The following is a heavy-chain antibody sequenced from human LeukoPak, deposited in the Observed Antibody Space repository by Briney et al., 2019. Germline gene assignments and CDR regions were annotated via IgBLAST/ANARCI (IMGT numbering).Heavy chain of an antibody. V-gene: IGHV3-30*02. CDR1: GFSLSDYA. D-gene: IGHD1-1*01. Sequence: GGSLRLSCAPSGFSLSDYAIYWVRQTPGRGLEWVAFIRYDGSHKIYADSVKGRFTISRDNSNNTVYLQMTGLRAEDTAVYYCAKDGESGIQWTQGYFDYWGQGTLVTVSS. CDR3: AKDGESGIQWTQGYFDY. CDR2: IRYDGSHK. J-gene: IGHJ4*02.